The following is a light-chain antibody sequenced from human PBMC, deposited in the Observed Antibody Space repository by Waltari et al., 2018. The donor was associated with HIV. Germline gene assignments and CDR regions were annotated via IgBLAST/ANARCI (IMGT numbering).Light chain of an antibody. CDR1: QDINNW. CDR2: AAF. J-gene: IGKJ4*01. CDR3: QQANSFPPT. Sequence: DIQMTQSPSSVSVSVGDGVTITCRANQDINNWLAWYQQKPGKAPKLLIYAAFNLQSGVPSRFSGSRSGPDFTLTITSLQPEDFATYYCQQANSFPPTFGGGTKVDI. V-gene: IGKV1-12*01.